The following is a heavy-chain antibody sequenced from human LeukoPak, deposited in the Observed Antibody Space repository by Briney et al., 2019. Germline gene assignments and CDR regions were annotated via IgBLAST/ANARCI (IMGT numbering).Heavy chain of an antibody. J-gene: IGHJ6*03. CDR3: AKSGIDSGSYYVYYYYYYMDV. D-gene: IGHD1-26*01. CDR2: INWNGGST. V-gene: IGHV3-20*04. Sequence: GGSLRLSCAASGFTFDDYGMSWVRQAPGKGLEWVSGINWNGGSTGYADSVKGRFTISRDNSKNTLYLQMNSLRAEDTAVYYCAKSGIDSGSYYVYYYYYYMDVWGKGTTVTVSS. CDR1: GFTFDDYG.